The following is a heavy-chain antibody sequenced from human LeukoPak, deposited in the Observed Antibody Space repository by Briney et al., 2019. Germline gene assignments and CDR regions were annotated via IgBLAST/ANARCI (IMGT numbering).Heavy chain of an antibody. CDR2: IIPIFGTA. CDR3: ARDVMVRGVIHFDY. J-gene: IGHJ4*02. Sequence: SVKVSCKASGYSFTNYGISWVRQAPGQGLEWMGRIIPIFGTANYAQKFQGRVTITTDESTSTAYMELSSLRSEDTAVYYCARDVMVRGVIHFDYWGQGTLVTVSS. D-gene: IGHD3-10*01. CDR1: GYSFTNYG. V-gene: IGHV1-69*05.